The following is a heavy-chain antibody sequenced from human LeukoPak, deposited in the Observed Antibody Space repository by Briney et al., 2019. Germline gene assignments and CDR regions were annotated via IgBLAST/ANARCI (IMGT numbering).Heavy chain of an antibody. D-gene: IGHD3-3*01. CDR1: GFTFGDYA. Sequence: PGGSLRLSCTASGFTFGDYAMSWVRQAPGKGLEWVGFIRSKAYGGTTEYAASVKGRFTISRDDSKSIAYLQMNSLKTEDTAVYYCTRDPSYLEWSSRDYYYYYMDVWGKGTTVTVSS. V-gene: IGHV3-49*04. CDR3: TRDPSYLEWSSRDYYYYYMDV. J-gene: IGHJ6*03. CDR2: IRSKAYGGTT.